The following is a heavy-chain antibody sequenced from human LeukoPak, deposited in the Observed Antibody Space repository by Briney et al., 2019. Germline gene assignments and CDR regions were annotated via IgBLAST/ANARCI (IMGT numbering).Heavy chain of an antibody. CDR1: GGSISINNYY. J-gene: IGHJ5*02. CDR3: ARLPRYDFWT. CDR2: IYYSGST. D-gene: IGHD3-3*01. Sequence: SETLSLTCTVSGGSISINNYYWGWIRQPPGKGLEWIGNIYYSGSTYYNPSLKSRVTMSVDTSKNQFSLKLSSETAADTAEYYCARLPRYDFWTWGQGTLVTVSS. V-gene: IGHV4-39*01.